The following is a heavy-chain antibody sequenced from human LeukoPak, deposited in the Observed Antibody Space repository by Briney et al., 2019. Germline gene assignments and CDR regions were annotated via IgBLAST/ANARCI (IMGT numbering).Heavy chain of an antibody. D-gene: IGHD1-26*01. CDR1: GYTFTVYY. Sequence: ASVRVSYKASGYTFTVYYMHWVRQAPGQGLEGMGWINPNSCGTNYAQKFQGRVTMTRDTSISTAYMELSRLRSDDTAVYYCARFAVGELRIFDYWGQGTLVTVSS. CDR2: INPNSCGT. CDR3: ARFAVGELRIFDY. J-gene: IGHJ4*02. V-gene: IGHV1-2*02.